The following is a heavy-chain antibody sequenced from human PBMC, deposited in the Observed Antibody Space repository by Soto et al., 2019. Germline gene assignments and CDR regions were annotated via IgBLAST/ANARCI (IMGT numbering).Heavy chain of an antibody. CDR2: IYYSGST. CDR1: GCSISSSSYY. D-gene: IGHD2-2*01. CDR3: ARQIRGYCSSTSCYGGGLDY. V-gene: IGHV4-39*01. Sequence: TXETLSLTCTVAGCSISSSSYYWGWIRQPPGKGLEWIGSIYYSGSTYYNPSLKSRVTISVDTSKNQFSLKLSSVTAADTAVYYCARQIRGYCSSTSCYGGGLDYWGQGTLVTVSS. J-gene: IGHJ4*02.